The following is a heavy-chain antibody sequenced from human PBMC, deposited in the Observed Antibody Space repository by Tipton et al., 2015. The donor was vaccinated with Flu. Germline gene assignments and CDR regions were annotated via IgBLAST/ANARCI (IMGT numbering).Heavy chain of an antibody. CDR1: GFTLSAYW. Sequence: SLRLSCTASGFTLSAYWMHWVRQAPGKGLEWVSRINRDGSTINYVDSVRGRFTIFRDYAKNTVYLQMNSLRAEDTAVYYCAKDLGGRSDSGGQGTLVTVSS. CDR3: AKDLGGRSDS. V-gene: IGHV3-74*01. J-gene: IGHJ4*02. CDR2: INRDGSTI. D-gene: IGHD2-15*01.